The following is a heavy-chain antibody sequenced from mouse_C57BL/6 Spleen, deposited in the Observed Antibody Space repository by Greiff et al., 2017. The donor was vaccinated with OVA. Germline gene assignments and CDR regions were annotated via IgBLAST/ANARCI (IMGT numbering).Heavy chain of an antibody. CDR3: ARPDRAMDY. CDR1: GYAFSSSW. V-gene: IGHV1-82*01. CDR2: IYPGDGYT. J-gene: IGHJ4*01. Sequence: QVQLQQSGPELVKPGASVKISCKASGYAFSSSWMNWVKQRPGKGLEWIGRIYPGDGYTNYNGKFKGKATLTADKSSSTAYMQLSSLTSEDSAVYFCARPDRAMDYWGQGTSVTVSS.